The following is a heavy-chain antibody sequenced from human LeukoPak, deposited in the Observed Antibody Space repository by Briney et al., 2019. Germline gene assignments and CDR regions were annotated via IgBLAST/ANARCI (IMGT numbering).Heavy chain of an antibody. CDR1: GFTFSSYG. CDR2: IRYDGSNK. CDR3: AKDFRDHGGNPEYLQH. V-gene: IGHV3-30*02. Sequence: GGSLRLSCAASGFTFSSYGMHWVRQAPGKGLEWVAFIRYDGSNKYYADSVKGRFTISRDNSKNTLNLQMNSLRAEDTAVYYCAKDFRDHGGNPEYLQHWGQGTLVSVSS. J-gene: IGHJ1*01. D-gene: IGHD4-23*01.